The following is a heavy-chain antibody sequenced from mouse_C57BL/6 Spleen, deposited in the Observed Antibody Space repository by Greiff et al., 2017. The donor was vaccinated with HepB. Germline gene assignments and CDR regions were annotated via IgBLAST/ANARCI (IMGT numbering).Heavy chain of an antibody. V-gene: IGHV1-15*01. CDR2: IDPETGGT. Sequence: VQLVESGAELVRPGASVTLSCKASGYTFTDYDMHWVKQTPVNGLEWIGAIDPETGGTAYNQKFKGKAILTADKSSSTAYMELRSLTSEDSAVYYCTIPISTTVVEGGYFDYWGQGTTLTVSS. CDR1: GYTFTDYD. D-gene: IGHD1-1*01. CDR3: TIPISTTVVEGGYFDY. J-gene: IGHJ2*01.